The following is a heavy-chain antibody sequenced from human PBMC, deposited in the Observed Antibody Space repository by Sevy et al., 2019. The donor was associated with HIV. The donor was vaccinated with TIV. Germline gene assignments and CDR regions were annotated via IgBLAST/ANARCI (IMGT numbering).Heavy chain of an antibody. V-gene: IGHV3-23*01. Sequence: GGSLRLSCAASGFTFSSYAMNWVRQAPGKGLEWVSAITGSGGDTYYADSMKGRFTISRDNSKNTLYLQMNSLRAEDTAVYYCAKLGYSSDYWGQGTLVTVSS. CDR1: GFTFSSYA. D-gene: IGHD6-13*01. J-gene: IGHJ4*02. CDR2: ITGSGGDT. CDR3: AKLGYSSDY.